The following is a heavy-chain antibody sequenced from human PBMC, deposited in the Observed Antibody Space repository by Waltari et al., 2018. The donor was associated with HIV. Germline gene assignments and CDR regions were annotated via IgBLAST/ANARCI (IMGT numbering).Heavy chain of an antibody. J-gene: IGHJ3*01. CDR1: GFRVSAYG. CDR2: IWYDGSKK. D-gene: IGHD6-13*01. CDR3: ARVPFASSWSADSFDV. V-gene: IGHV3-33*01. Sequence: VQLEESGGGVVQPGRSRRLSCAASGFRVSAYGMHWVRQAPGKGLQWVAVIWYDGSKKEDSDSVKGRFTISKDNSKNTLFLQMNSLRVDDTAVYFCARVPFASSWSADSFDVWGPGTRITVSS.